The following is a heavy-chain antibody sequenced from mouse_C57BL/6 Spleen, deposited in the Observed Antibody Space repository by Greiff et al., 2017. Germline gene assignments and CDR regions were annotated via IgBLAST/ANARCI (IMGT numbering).Heavy chain of an antibody. CDR2: ISSGSSTI. J-gene: IGHJ1*03. Sequence: EVQGVESGGGLVKPGGSLKLSCAASGFTFSDYGMHWVRQAPEKGLEWVAYISSGSSTIYYADTVKGRFTISRDNAKNTLFLQMTRLRSEDTAMYYCARTATVGATDWYFDVWGTGTTVTVSS. CDR1: GFTFSDYG. CDR3: ARTATVGATDWYFDV. V-gene: IGHV5-17*01. D-gene: IGHD1-1*01.